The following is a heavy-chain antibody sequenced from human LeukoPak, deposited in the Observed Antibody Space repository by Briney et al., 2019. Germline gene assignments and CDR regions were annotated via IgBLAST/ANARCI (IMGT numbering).Heavy chain of an antibody. V-gene: IGHV4-59*01. CDR3: ARALYSSGHLDY. CDR1: GGSISSYY. CDR2: IYYSGST. J-gene: IGHJ4*02. D-gene: IGHD6-19*01. Sequence: PSETLSLTCTVSGGSISSYYWSWIRQPPGKGLEWIGYIYYSGSTNYNPSLKSRVTISVDTSKNQFSLKLSSVTAADTAAYYCARALYSSGHLDYWGQGTLVTVSS.